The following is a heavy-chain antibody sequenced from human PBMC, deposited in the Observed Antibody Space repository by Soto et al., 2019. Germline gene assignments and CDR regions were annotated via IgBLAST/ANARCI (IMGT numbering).Heavy chain of an antibody. J-gene: IGHJ4*02. V-gene: IGHV3-23*01. Sequence: GGSLRLSCEASGFTFSSNAMTWVRQAPGKGLKWVSAISDSGGSTYYADTVAGRFTISRDNSRHTLYLQMNSLRAEVMAIYFCAKALGRDFSDFDSWGQGTQVTVSS. CDR2: ISDSGGST. CDR3: AKALGRDFSDFDS. CDR1: GFTFSSNA. D-gene: IGHD3-10*01.